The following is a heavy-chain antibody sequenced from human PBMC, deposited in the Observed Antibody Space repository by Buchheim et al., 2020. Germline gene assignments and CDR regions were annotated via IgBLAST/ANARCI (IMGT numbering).Heavy chain of an antibody. J-gene: IGHJ6*02. V-gene: IGHV3-74*03. CDR1: GFDFSNSW. CDR2: INSDGSTT. Sequence: EVQLVESGGGLVQPGGSLRLSCAASGFDFSNSWMHWVRQAPGKGLVWVSHINSDGSTTTYADSVKGRFTISRDNAKNTVYLEMNSLRVEDTAVYYCARDRSSALDVWGQGTT. CDR3: ARDRSSALDV.